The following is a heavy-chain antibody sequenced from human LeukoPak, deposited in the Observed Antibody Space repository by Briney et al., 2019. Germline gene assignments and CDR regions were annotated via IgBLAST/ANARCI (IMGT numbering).Heavy chain of an antibody. J-gene: IGHJ4*02. D-gene: IGHD6-6*01. CDR3: ARGRAGNSSSSGFDY. CDR2: INHSGST. Sequence: PSETLSLTCAVYGGSFSGYYWSWIRQPPGKGLEWIGEINHSGSTNYNPSLKSRVTISVDTSKNQFSLKLGSVTAADTAVYYCARGRAGNSSSSGFDYWGQGTLVTVSS. V-gene: IGHV4-34*01. CDR1: GGSFSGYY.